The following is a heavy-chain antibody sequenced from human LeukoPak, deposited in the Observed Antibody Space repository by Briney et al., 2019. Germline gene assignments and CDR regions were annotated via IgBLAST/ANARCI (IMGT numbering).Heavy chain of an antibody. J-gene: IGHJ1*01. CDR1: GFTFSRYW. V-gene: IGHV3-74*01. D-gene: IGHD3-22*01. Sequence: GGSLRLSCEASGFTFSRYWMHWVRQAPGRRLVWVSRIKSDGKTNYADSVKGRFTISRDNAKNTVSLQMDSLRAEDTGVYYCARAPSEVGGYYPEYFRHWGQGTLVTVSS. CDR3: ARAPSEVGGYYPEYFRH. CDR2: IKSDGKT.